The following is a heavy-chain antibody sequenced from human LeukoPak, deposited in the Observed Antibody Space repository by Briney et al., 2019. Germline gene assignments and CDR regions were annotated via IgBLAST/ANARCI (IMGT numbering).Heavy chain of an antibody. V-gene: IGHV4-39*07. CDR1: GGSISSRNYY. CDR2: IYSSGST. D-gene: IGHD3-9*01. Sequence: SESLSLTCTVSGGSISSRNYYWGWIRQTPGKGLEWIGSIYSSGSTYYNPSLKSPFTISVDTSKNQFSLKLSSVTAADTAIYYCASHYDILTGLAYFDYWGQGTLVTVSS. J-gene: IGHJ4*02. CDR3: ASHYDILTGLAYFDY.